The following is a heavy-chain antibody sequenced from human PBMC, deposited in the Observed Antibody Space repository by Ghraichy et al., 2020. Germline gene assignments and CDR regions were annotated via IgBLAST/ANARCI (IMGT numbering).Heavy chain of an antibody. V-gene: IGHV3-48*03. J-gene: IGHJ4*02. D-gene: IGHD6-19*01. CDR3: ARAKRYTSAWTPQGY. Sequence: GGSLRLSCVASGFIFGGYEMNWVRQVPGKGLEWVAYISSNGDNIYYGDSVKGRFTISRDNAQDSLYLQMNSLGVEDTAIYYCARAKRYTSAWTPQGYWGQGTLVTV. CDR1: GFIFGGYE. CDR2: ISSNGDNI.